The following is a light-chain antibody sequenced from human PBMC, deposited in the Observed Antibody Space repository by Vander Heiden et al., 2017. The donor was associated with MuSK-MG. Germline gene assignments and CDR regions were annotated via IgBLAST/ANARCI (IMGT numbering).Light chain of an antibody. CDR2: DAS. Sequence: DIQLTQSPSSLSASVGDRVTITCQASQDITNYLNWYQQKPGKAPKLLIYDASNLNAGVPSRFSGGGSGADFTFTISSLQPEDFATYYCQQDDNLPITFGQGTRVEI. J-gene: IGKJ5*01. CDR3: QQDDNLPIT. CDR1: QDITNY. V-gene: IGKV1-33*01.